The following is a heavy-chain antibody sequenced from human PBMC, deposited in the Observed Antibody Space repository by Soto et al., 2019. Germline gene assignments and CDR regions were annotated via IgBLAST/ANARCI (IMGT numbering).Heavy chain of an antibody. CDR1: GYTFTSYG. CDR2: ISAYNGNT. D-gene: IGHD3-22*01. CDR3: ARDPPFAPYYYDSSGYEELNWFDQ. V-gene: IGHV1-18*01. Sequence: ASVKVSCKASGYTFTSYGISWVRQAPGQGLEWMGWISAYNGNTNYAQKLQGRVTMTTDTSTSTAYMELRSLRSDDTAVYYCARDPPFAPYYYDSSGYEELNWFDQWGQGTLGTV. J-gene: IGHJ5*02.